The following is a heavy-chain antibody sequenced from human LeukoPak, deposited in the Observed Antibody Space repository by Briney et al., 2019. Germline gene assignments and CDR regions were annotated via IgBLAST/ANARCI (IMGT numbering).Heavy chain of an antibody. CDR3: ARDRSRIAAAGTGAFDI. CDR1: GFTFRSYS. V-gene: IGHV3-21*04. CDR2: ISSSSNYI. Sequence: GGSLRLSCAASGFTFRSYSMNWVRQAPGKGLEWVSSISSSSNYIYYTDSVKGRFTISRDNSKNTLYLQMNSLRSEDTAVYYCARDRSRIAAAGTGAFDIWGQGTMVTVSS. D-gene: IGHD6-13*01. J-gene: IGHJ3*02.